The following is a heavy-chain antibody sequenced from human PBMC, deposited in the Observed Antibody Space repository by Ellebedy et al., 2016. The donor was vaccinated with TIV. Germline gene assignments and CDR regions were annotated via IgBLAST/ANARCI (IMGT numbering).Heavy chain of an antibody. CDR3: VREWSAFDI. CDR1: GFTFSSYW. CDR2: ITSDGSST. Sequence: GESLKISXAASGFTFSSYWMHWARQVPGKGLVWVSRITSDGSSTSYADSVKGRFTISRDNAKNTLHLQMNSLRAEDTAVYYCVREWSAFDIWGQGTMVTVSS. D-gene: IGHD3-3*01. J-gene: IGHJ3*02. V-gene: IGHV3-74*01.